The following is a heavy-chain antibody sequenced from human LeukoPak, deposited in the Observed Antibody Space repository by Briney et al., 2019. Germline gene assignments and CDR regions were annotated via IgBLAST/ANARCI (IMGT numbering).Heavy chain of an antibody. CDR3: AKDEGSYCDY. V-gene: IGHV3-30*18. Sequence: GGSLRLSCAASGFTFSSYGMHWVRQAPGKGLEWVAVISYDGSNKYYADSVKGRFTISRDNSKNTLYLQMNSLRAEDTAVYYCAKDEGSYCDYWGQGTLVTVSP. J-gene: IGHJ4*02. CDR1: GFTFSSYG. CDR2: ISYDGSNK. D-gene: IGHD1-26*01.